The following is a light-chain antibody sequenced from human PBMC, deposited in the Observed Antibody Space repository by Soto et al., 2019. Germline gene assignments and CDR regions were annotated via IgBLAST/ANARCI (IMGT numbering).Light chain of an antibody. J-gene: IGLJ1*01. CDR3: SSYTSSSTYV. Sequence: ALTQPASVSGSPGQSITISCTGTSSDVGGYNYVSWYQQHPGKAPKLMIYEVSNRPSGVSNRFSGSKSGNTASLTISGLQAEDEADYYCSSYTSSSTYVFGTGTKLTVL. CDR2: EVS. CDR1: SSDVGGYNY. V-gene: IGLV2-14*01.